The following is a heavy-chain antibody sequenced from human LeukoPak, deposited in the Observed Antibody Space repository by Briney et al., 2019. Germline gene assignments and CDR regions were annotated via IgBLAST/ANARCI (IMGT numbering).Heavy chain of an antibody. Sequence: GGSLRLSCAASGFTFSSYSMNWVRQAPGKGLEWVSSISSSSSYIYYADSVKGRFTISRDNAKNSLYLQMNSLRAEDTAVYYCAKVDARYFDWLSFDYWGQGTLVTVSS. V-gene: IGHV3-21*04. CDR2: ISSSSSYI. D-gene: IGHD3-9*01. CDR3: AKVDARYFDWLSFDY. CDR1: GFTFSSYS. J-gene: IGHJ4*02.